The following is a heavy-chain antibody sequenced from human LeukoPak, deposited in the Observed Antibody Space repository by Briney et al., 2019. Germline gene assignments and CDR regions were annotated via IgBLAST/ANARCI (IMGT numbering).Heavy chain of an antibody. V-gene: IGHV3-11*04. CDR3: ARDSGGSPWGYFQH. D-gene: IGHD2-15*01. CDR1: GFTFSDYY. Sequence: GGSLRLSCAASGFTFSDYYMSWIRQAPGKGLEWVSYISSSGSTIYYADSVKGRFTISRDNSKNTLYLQMNSLRAEDTAVYYCARDSGGSPWGYFQHWGQGTLVTVSS. CDR2: ISSSGSTI. J-gene: IGHJ1*01.